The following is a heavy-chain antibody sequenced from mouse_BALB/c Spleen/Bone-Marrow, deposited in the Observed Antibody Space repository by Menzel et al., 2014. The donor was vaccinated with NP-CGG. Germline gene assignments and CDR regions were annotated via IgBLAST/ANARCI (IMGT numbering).Heavy chain of an antibody. D-gene: IGHD1-1*01. CDR2: IDPANGNT. V-gene: IGHV14-3*02. CDR1: GFNIKDTY. J-gene: IGHJ2*01. CDR3: ARIYYYGRGYFDY. Sequence: EVQLQQPGAELVKPGASVKLSCTASGFNIKDTYMHWVKQRPEQGLEWIGRIDPANGNTKYDPKFQGKATITADTSSNTAYLQLSSLTSEDTAVYYCARIYYYGRGYFDYWGQGTTLTVSS.